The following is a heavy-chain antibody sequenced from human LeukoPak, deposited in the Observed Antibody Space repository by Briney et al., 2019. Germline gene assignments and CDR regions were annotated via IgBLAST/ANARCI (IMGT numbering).Heavy chain of an antibody. V-gene: IGHV4-61*02. J-gene: IGHJ4*02. CDR1: GGSISSGSYY. D-gene: IGHD3-22*01. CDR3: ARDRGGYDSSGYYWVH. Sequence: SETLSLTCTVSGGSISSGSYYWSWIRQPAGKGVEWIGRIYTSGSTNYNPSLKSRVTISVDTSKNQFSLKLSSVTAADTAVYYCARDRGGYDSSGYYWVHWGQGTLVTVSS. CDR2: IYTSGST.